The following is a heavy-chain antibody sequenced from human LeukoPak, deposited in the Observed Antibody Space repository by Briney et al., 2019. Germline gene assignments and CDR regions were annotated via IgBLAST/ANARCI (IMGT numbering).Heavy chain of an antibody. D-gene: IGHD6-19*01. CDR1: GFTFHNHA. Sequence: PGGSLRLSCAASGFTFHNHAMTWVRQPPGKGLEWVSSISSSSSYIYYADSVKGRFTISRDNAKNSLYLQMNSLRAEDTAVYYCARDAVARLYYFDYWGQGTLVTVSS. V-gene: IGHV3-21*01. CDR2: ISSSSSYI. CDR3: ARDAVARLYYFDY. J-gene: IGHJ4*02.